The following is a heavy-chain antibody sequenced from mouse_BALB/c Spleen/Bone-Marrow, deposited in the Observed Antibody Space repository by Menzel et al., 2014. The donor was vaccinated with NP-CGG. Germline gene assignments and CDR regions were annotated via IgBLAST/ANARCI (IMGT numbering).Heavy chain of an antibody. D-gene: IGHD2-4*01. CDR3: ARKGADYEDY. CDR2: INPSNGRT. J-gene: IGHJ2*01. V-gene: IGHV1S81*02. Sequence: VKLMESGAELVKPEASVKLSCKASGYTFTSYWMHWVKQRPGQGLEWIGEINPSNGRTNYNEKFKTKATLTVDKSSNTAYMQLSRLTSEDSAVYYCARKGADYEDYWGQGATLTVSS. CDR1: GYTFTSYW.